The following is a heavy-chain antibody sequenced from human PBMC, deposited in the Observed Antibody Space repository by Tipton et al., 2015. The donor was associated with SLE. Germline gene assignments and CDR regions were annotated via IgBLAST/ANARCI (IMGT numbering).Heavy chain of an antibody. D-gene: IGHD7-27*01. CDR2: IYDDGSA. CDR1: GGSISRSSYY. J-gene: IGHJ4*02. V-gene: IGHV4-39*01. CDR3: AGTNWGPGYFDF. Sequence: TLSLTCTVSGGSISRSSYYWGWIRQSPGKGLEWIGRIYDDGSATYNPSLKSRVTISVDTSKNQFSLKLGSVTAADTAVYYCAGTNWGPGYFDFWGQGTLVTVSS.